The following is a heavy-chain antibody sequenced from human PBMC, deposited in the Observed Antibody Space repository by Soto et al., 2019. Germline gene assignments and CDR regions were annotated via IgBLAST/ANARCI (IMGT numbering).Heavy chain of an antibody. CDR1: GFSASSSY. V-gene: IGHV3-53*01. CDR2: IYSTGTM. CDR3: ARSEYSTTSYYYALDA. Sequence: EVQLVESGGALIQPGGSLRLSCAVSGFSASSSYMSWVRQAPGKGLEWVSGIYSTGTMKYAGSVRGRFTISRDSYNNTLFLQMTSLGADDTAVYYCARSEYSTTSYYYALDAWGRGTTVTVSS. J-gene: IGHJ6*02. D-gene: IGHD6-13*01.